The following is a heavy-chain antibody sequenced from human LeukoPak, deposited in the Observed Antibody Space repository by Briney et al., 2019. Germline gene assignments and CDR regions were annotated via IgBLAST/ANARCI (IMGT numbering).Heavy chain of an antibody. D-gene: IGHD3-22*01. V-gene: IGHV4-39*07. CDR2: IYYSGST. CDR1: GGSISSSSYY. J-gene: IGHJ4*02. CDR3: AREKQYYYDSSGYYDY. Sequence: SETLSLTCTVSGGSISSSSYYWGWIRQPPGKGLEWIGSIYYSGSTYYNPSLKSRVTISVDTSKNQFSLKLSSVTAADTAVYYCAREKQYYYDSSGYYDYWGQGTLVTVSS.